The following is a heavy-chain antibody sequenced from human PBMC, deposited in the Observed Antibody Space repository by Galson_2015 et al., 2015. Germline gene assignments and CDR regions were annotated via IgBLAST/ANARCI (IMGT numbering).Heavy chain of an antibody. D-gene: IGHD4-17*01. V-gene: IGHV3-48*02. Sequence: SLRLSCAASGFTFSSYRMNWVRQAPGKGLECISYISSRSSTIYYADSVKGRFTISRDNAKNSLYLQMNSLRDEDTAVYYCARDDRDRYSDLAGHFDYWGQGTLVTVSS. CDR1: GFTFSSYR. J-gene: IGHJ4*02. CDR3: ARDDRDRYSDLAGHFDY. CDR2: ISSRSSTI.